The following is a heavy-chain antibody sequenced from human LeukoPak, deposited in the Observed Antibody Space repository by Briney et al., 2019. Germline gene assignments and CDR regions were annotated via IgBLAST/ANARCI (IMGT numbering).Heavy chain of an antibody. CDR2: TLTSVST. J-gene: IGHJ6*03. V-gene: IGHV4-4*09. D-gene: IGHD6-6*01. CDR1: GGSTSSYC. CDR3: AATSRPHPYSSSSAYYYMDV. Sequence: PETPSLAWILAGGSTSSYCWGWIRHPPEKGREWVGYTLTSVSTHQTPSLKSRVTISVDTSKNQFSLKLSSVTAADTAVYYCAATSRPHPYSSSSAYYYMDVWGKGTTVTVSS.